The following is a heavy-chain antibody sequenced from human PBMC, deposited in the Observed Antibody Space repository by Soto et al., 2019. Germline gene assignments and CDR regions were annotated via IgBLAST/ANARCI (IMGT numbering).Heavy chain of an antibody. CDR3: SKGEMSTIRNSFDP. Sequence: GGSLRLSCTASGFNTRFYSMSWVRQTPGKGLEWVAALSRSGGATYYADSVRGRFTISRDASKDTLFLQMSNLRAEDTALYYCSKGEMSTIRNSFDPWGQGTLVTVSS. D-gene: IGHD1-7*01. CDR1: GFNTRFYS. CDR2: LSRSGGAT. V-gene: IGHV3-23*01. J-gene: IGHJ5*02.